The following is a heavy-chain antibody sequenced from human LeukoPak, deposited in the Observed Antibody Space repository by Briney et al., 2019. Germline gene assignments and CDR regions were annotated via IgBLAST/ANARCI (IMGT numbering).Heavy chain of an antibody. Sequence: ASVKVSCKASGFTFTGYYIHWVRQAPGQGLEWMGWIIPNSGGTKFAQKFQGRVTLTRDTSISTAYMDLSRLTSDDTAMYYCARTTQVAAAGGGAAFEIWGQGTMVIVSS. CDR1: GFTFTGYY. CDR3: ARTTQVAAAGGGAAFEI. V-gene: IGHV1-2*02. CDR2: IIPNSGGT. J-gene: IGHJ3*02. D-gene: IGHD6-13*01.